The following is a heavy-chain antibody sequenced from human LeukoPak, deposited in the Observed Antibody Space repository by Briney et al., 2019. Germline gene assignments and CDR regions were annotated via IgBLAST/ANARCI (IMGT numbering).Heavy chain of an antibody. CDR2: INSDGSST. Sequence: GRSLRLSCAASGFTFSNAWMHWVRQAPGKGLVWVSRINSDGSSTSYADSMKGRFTISRDNAKKTLYLQMNSLRAEDTAVYYCARASGTDSSGYVEIDFWGQGTLVTVSS. D-gene: IGHD3-22*01. CDR1: GFTFSNAW. V-gene: IGHV3-74*01. J-gene: IGHJ4*02. CDR3: ARASGTDSSGYVEIDF.